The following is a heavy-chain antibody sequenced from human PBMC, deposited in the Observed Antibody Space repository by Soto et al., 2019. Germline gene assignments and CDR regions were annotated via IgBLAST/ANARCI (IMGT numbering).Heavy chain of an antibody. J-gene: IGHJ2*01. CDR2: IKQDGSEK. CDR1: GFTFSSYW. Sequence: EVQLVESGGGLVQPGGSLRLSCAASGFTFSSYWMSWVRQAPGKGLEWVANIKQDGSEKYYVDSVKGRFTISRDNAKNSLYLQMNSLRAEDTAVYYCARGGYGDYGSTNWYFDLWGRGTLVTVSS. D-gene: IGHD4-17*01. V-gene: IGHV3-7*01. CDR3: ARGGYGDYGSTNWYFDL.